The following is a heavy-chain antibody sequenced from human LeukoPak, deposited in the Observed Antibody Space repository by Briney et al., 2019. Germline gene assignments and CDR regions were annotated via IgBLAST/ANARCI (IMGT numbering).Heavy chain of an antibody. J-gene: IGHJ4*02. D-gene: IGHD6-13*01. CDR1: GGSISSYY. CDR3: ARVARGKQQLVRVFDY. V-gene: IGHV4-59*01. CDR2: IYYSGST. Sequence: PSETLSLTCTVSGGSISSYYWSWIRQPPGKGLEWIGYIYYSGSTNYNPSPKSRVTISVDTPKNQFSLKLSSVTAADTAVYYCARVARGKQQLVRVFDYWGQGALVTVSS.